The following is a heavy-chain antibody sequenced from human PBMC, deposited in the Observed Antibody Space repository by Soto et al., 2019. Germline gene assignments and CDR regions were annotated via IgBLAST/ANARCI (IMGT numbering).Heavy chain of an antibody. J-gene: IGHJ4*02. D-gene: IGHD3-22*01. V-gene: IGHV3-33*01. CDR3: ARGQGYYDTSGYFDY. CDR1: GFSFSDYG. Sequence: GGSLRLSCAASGFSFSDYGIHWVRLAPGKGLEWVAVVWFYGTEQYYADSVKGRFTISRDNSKNTVYLQMNSLRIEDTAVYYCARGQGYYDTSGYFDYWGQGILVTVSS. CDR2: VWFYGTEQ.